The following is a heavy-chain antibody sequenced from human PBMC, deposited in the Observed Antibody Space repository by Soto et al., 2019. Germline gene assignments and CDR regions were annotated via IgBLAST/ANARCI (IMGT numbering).Heavy chain of an antibody. D-gene: IGHD3-10*02. CDR3: ARLATRTIIQLVVRRPFDV. V-gene: IGHV4-34*01. Sequence: QVQLQQWGAGLVKPSGTLSLICAVSGGSLSGNCWSWVRQTPGKGPEWIGEITHSGTTNYNPSLKRPVSRSLDTTTNQLSLNLNSVTAADTAVYYCARLATRTIIQLVVRRPFDVWGQGTMVTLSS. CDR1: GGSLSGNC. CDR2: ITHSGTT. J-gene: IGHJ3*01.